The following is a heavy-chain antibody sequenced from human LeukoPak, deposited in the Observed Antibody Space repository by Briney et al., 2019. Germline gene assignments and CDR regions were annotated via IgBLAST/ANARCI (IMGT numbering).Heavy chain of an antibody. D-gene: IGHD5-18*01. J-gene: IGHJ5*02. CDR1: GFTFSSYS. CDR3: ARVKGYSYGRDNWFDP. Sequence: GGSLRLSCAASGFTFSSYSMNWVRQAPGKGLEWVSSISSSSSYIYYADSVKGRFTISRDNAKSSLYLQMNSLRAEDTAVYYCARVKGYSYGRDNWFDPWGQGTLVTVSS. V-gene: IGHV3-21*01. CDR2: ISSSSSYI.